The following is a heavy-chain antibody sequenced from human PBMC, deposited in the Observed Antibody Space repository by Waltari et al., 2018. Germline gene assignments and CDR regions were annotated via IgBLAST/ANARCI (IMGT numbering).Heavy chain of an antibody. V-gene: IGHV3-7*01. CDR3: ARDPGRVGFDY. CDR2: IRHDNSEI. CDR1: GFTFRNYW. J-gene: IGHJ4*02. Sequence: EVQLVESGGGLVQPGGSLRLSCAASGFTFRNYWMSWVRQAPGKGLEWVANIRHDNSEIYYVDSVKGRFTISRDNAKNSLFLQMNSLRGEDTAVYYCARDPGRVGFDYWGQGTLVTVSS. D-gene: IGHD1-26*01.